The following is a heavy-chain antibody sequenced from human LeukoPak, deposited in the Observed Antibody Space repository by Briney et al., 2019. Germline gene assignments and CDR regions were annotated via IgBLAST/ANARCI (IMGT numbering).Heavy chain of an antibody. D-gene: IGHD3-22*01. CDR3: AKVITMIVVVSTGPFDY. CDR2: INSDGSST. Sequence: GGSLRLSCAASGFTFSSYWMHWVRQAPGKGLVWVSRINSDGSSTSYADSVKGRFSISRDNAKNTLYLQMNSLRAEDSAVYYCAKVITMIVVVSTGPFDYWGQGTLVTVSS. J-gene: IGHJ4*02. CDR1: GFTFSSYW. V-gene: IGHV3-74*01.